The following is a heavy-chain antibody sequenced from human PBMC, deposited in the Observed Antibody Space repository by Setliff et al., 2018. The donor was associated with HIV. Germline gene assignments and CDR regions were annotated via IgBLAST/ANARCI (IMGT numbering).Heavy chain of an antibody. CDR3: ARARTVGVSAVFFDP. Sequence: SETLSLTCSVSGGSMSSGSYSWTWLRQPAGKEPELIGHVYVAGTVIYNPSLASRLTISIVPSKNQFSLDLTSVTAADTGKYYCARARTVGVSAVFFDPWGQGIPVTVSS. V-gene: IGHV4-61*09. J-gene: IGHJ5*02. CDR2: VYVAGTV. D-gene: IGHD3-3*01. CDR1: GGSMSSGSYS.